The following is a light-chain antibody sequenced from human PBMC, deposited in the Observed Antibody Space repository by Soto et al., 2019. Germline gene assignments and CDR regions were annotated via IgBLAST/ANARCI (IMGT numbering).Light chain of an antibody. J-gene: IGKJ1*01. CDR3: QQYDNWPPWT. CDR1: QSVSNN. V-gene: IGKV3-15*01. Sequence: EIVLTQSPGTLSLSPGERATLSCRASQSVSNNYLVWYQQKPGQAPRLLIYGASTRATGIPARFSGSGSETEFTLTINGLQSEDFAVYYCQQYDNWPPWTFGQGTKVDVK. CDR2: GAS.